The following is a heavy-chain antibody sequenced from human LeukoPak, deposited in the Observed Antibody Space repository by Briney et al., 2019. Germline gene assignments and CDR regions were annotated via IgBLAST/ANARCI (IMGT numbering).Heavy chain of an antibody. V-gene: IGHV3-23*01. D-gene: IGHD6-6*01. CDR3: AKGSRSIAVDNLCDY. Sequence: GSLRLSCAASGFTFSSSAMSWVRQAPGKGLEWVSVISSSGGSTYYADSVKGRFTIFRDNSKNTLYLQMSSLRAEDTAVYYCAKGSRSIAVDNLCDYWGQGTPVTVSS. CDR2: ISSSGGST. CDR1: GFTFSSSA. J-gene: IGHJ4*02.